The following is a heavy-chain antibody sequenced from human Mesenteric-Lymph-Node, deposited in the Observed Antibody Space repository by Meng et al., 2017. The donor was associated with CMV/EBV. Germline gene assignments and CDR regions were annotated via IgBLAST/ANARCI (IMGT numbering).Heavy chain of an antibody. Sequence: ASVKVSCKASGGTFSSYAISWVRQATGQGLEWMGWMNPNSGNTGYAQKFQGRVTMTRNTSISTAYMELSSLRSEDTAVYYCARGQKPNYCSSTSCYTEDYWGQGTLVTVSS. CDR2: MNPNSGNT. CDR1: GGTFSSYA. CDR3: ARGQKPNYCSSTSCYTEDY. J-gene: IGHJ4*02. V-gene: IGHV1-8*02. D-gene: IGHD2-2*02.